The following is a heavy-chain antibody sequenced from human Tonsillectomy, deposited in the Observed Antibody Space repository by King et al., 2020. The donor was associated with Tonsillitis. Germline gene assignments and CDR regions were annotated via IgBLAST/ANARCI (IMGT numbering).Heavy chain of an antibody. Sequence: EVQLVESGGGLVKPGGSLRLSCAASGFTFSSYSMNWVRQAPGKGLEWVSSISSSSSYIYYADSVKGRFTISRDNAKNSLYLQMNSLRAEDTAVYYCARDGTERSGNWFDPWGQGTLVTVSS. J-gene: IGHJ5*02. D-gene: IGHD1-1*01. CDR3: ARDGTERSGNWFDP. CDR2: ISSSSSYI. CDR1: GFTFSSYS. V-gene: IGHV3-21*01.